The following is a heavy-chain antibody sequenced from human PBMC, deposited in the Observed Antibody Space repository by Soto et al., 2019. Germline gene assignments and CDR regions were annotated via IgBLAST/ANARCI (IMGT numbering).Heavy chain of an antibody. D-gene: IGHD6-13*01. J-gene: IGHJ6*03. CDR1: GFTFSSYA. Sequence: GGSLRLSCAASGFTFSSYALSWVRQAPGKGLEWVSAISGSVGSTYYADSVKGRFTISRDNSKNTLYLQMNSLRAEDTAVYYCAKGGVQQLDDYYFYMDVWGKGTTVTVSS. CDR2: ISGSVGST. V-gene: IGHV3-23*01. CDR3: AKGGVQQLDDYYFYMDV.